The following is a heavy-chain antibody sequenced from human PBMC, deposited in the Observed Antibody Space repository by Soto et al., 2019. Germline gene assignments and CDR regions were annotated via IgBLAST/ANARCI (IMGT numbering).Heavy chain of an antibody. CDR3: ARRGGDYYDSSGAGGFFDY. CDR2: IFEGGST. J-gene: IGHJ4*02. Sequence: SETLSLTCTVSADSIYSSTYYWGWIRQPPGKGLEWIGNIFEGGSTYYKSSLQSRATISMDTSENQFFLKLNSVTAADTADYYCARRGGDYYDSSGAGGFFDYWGQGILVTVSS. V-gene: IGHV4-39*01. CDR1: ADSIYSSTYY. D-gene: IGHD3-22*01.